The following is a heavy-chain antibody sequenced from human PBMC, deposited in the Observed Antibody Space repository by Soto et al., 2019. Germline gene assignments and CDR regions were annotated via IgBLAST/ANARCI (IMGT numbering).Heavy chain of an antibody. J-gene: IGHJ4*02. CDR1: GFTFGKYA. D-gene: IGHD2-2*01. Sequence: GGSLRLSCAASGFTFGKYAMSWVRQAPGKGLEWVSAMSGSGAVTYYADSVKGRFTISRDNSKNTLYLQMNSLRAEDTAVYYCAKRGSVPAALYYFXSWGQGTLVXVSS. V-gene: IGHV3-23*01. CDR2: MSGSGAVT. CDR3: AKRGSVPAALYYFXS.